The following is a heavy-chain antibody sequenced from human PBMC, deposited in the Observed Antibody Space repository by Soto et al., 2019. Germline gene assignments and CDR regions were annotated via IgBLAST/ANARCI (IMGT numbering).Heavy chain of an antibody. V-gene: IGHV3-11*05. Sequence: QVQLVESGGGLVKPGGSLRLSCAASGLTFSDYYMSWIRQAPGKGLEWVSYITSSGSYTKYADSVQGRFTISRDNAKNSLXXXXXXXXXXXXXXXXXXXXXXXIDVWGQGTTVTVSS. CDR2: ITSSGSYT. CDR1: GLTFSDYY. J-gene: IGHJ6*02. CDR3: XXXXXXIDV.